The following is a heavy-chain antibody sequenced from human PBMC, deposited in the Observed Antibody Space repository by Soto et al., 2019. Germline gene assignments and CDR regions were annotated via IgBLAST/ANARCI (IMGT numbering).Heavy chain of an antibody. Sequence: ASVKVSCKASGYMFTSYYMHWVRQVRQGPGQGLEWMGIINPSGGSTTYAQKFQGRVTMTRDTSTSTVYMELSSLRSEDTAVYYCAREQGVISGWYYFDSWGQGTQVTVSS. D-gene: IGHD6-19*01. CDR2: INPSGGST. J-gene: IGHJ4*02. CDR3: AREQGVISGWYYFDS. V-gene: IGHV1-46*03. CDR1: GYMFTSYY.